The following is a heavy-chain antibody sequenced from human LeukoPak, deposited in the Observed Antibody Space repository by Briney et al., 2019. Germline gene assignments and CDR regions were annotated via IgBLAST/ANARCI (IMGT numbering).Heavy chain of an antibody. CDR3: AKGGRDTGGNWFDP. CDR2: ISGGGGNT. V-gene: IGHV3-23*01. J-gene: IGHJ5*02. CDR1: GFTVSSNY. Sequence: TGGSLRLSCAASGFTVSSNYMSWVRQAPGKGLEWLSGISGGGGNTYYADSVKGRFTISRDNSKKTVHLQMSSLRAEDTAVYYCAKGGRDTGGNWFDPWGQGTLVTVSS. D-gene: IGHD2-8*02.